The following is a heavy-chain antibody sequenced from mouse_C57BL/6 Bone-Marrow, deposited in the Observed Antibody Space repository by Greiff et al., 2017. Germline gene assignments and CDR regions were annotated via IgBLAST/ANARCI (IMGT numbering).Heavy chain of an antibody. CDR2: IYPRSVNT. V-gene: IGHV1-81*01. CDR3: ARWLLRYYYFDY. Sequence: VHLVESGAELARPGASVKLSCKASGYTFTSYGISWVKQRTGQGLEWIGEIYPRSVNTYYNEKFKGKATLTADKSSSTAYMERRSLTSEDAAVYLCARWLLRYYYFDYWGQGTTLTVSS. CDR1: GYTFTSYG. J-gene: IGHJ2*01. D-gene: IGHD2-3*01.